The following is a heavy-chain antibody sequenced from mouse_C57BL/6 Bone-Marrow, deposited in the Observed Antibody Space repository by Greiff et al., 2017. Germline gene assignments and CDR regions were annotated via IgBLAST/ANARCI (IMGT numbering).Heavy chain of an antibody. J-gene: IGHJ3*01. Sequence: QVQLKQPGAELVRPGTSVKLSCKASGYTFTSYWMHWVKQRPGQGLEWIGVIDPSDSYTNYNQKFKGKATLTVDTSSSTAYMQLSSLTSEDSAVYYCARSSLSPGFAYWGQGTLVTVSA. CDR3: ARSSLSPGFAY. D-gene: IGHD1-1*01. V-gene: IGHV1-59*01. CDR1: GYTFTSYW. CDR2: IDPSDSYT.